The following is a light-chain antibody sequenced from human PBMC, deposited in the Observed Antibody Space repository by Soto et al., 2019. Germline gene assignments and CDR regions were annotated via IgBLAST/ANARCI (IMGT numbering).Light chain of an antibody. CDR2: AAS. V-gene: IGKV1-9*01. CDR1: QGISSY. CDR3: QQLKSYSFT. J-gene: IGKJ3*01. Sequence: DIQLTQSPSFLSASVGDRVTITCRASQGISSYLGCYQQNPGKAPKLLIYAASTLQSGVPSRFSGSGSGAEFTLTICRLQPEELATYYCQQLKSYSFTFGPGTKVNIK.